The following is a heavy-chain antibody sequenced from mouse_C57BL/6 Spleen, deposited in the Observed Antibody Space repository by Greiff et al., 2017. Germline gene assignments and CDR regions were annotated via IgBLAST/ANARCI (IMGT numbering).Heavy chain of an antibody. CDR3: ARRGYGSSPYWYFDV. CDR2: IYPGSGST. Sequence: QVQLQQPGAELVKPGASVKMSCKASGYTFTSYWITWVKQRPGQGLEWIGDIYPGSGSTNYNEKFKSKATLTVDTSSITAYMQLSRLTSEDSAFYYCARRGYGSSPYWYFDVWGTGTTVTVSS. J-gene: IGHJ1*03. CDR1: GYTFTSYW. V-gene: IGHV1-55*01. D-gene: IGHD1-1*01.